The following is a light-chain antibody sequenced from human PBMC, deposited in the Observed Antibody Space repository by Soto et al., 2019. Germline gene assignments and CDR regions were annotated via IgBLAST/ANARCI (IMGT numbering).Light chain of an antibody. CDR3: SSFTSSSTWV. Sequence: QSVLTQPASVSGSPGQTITISCTGTSSDVGGYKYVSWYQQHPGKAPKLMIYEVNNRPSGVSNRFSGSKSGNTASLTISGLQAEDEADYYCSSFTSSSTWVFGGGTQLTVL. CDR2: EVN. V-gene: IGLV2-14*01. CDR1: SSDVGGYKY. J-gene: IGLJ3*02.